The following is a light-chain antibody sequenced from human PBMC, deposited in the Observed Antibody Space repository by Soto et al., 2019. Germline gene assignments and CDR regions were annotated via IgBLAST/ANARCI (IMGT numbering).Light chain of an antibody. J-gene: IGKJ5*01. CDR3: QQRSNWPIT. CDR2: DAS. V-gene: IGKV3-11*01. Sequence: EIVLTQSPATLSLSPGERATLSCRASQNINRYLAWYHQKPGQPPRLLIYDASTRATGIPARFSGSGSGTDLPLTIISIETEDFAVYYCQQRSNWPITFGQGTLLEI. CDR1: QNINRY.